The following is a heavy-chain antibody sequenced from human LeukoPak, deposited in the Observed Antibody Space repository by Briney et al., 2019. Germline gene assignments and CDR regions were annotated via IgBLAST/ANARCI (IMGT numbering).Heavy chain of an antibody. CDR3: ASLTYYYDSSGQTGGWFDP. J-gene: IGHJ5*02. V-gene: IGHV4-34*01. CDR1: GGSISSYY. CDR2: INHSGST. Sequence: SETLSLTCTVSGGSISSYYWSWIRQPPGKGLEWIGEINHSGSTNYNPSLKSRVTISVDTSKNQFSLKLSSVTAADTAVYYCASLTYYYDSSGQTGGWFDPWGQGTLVTVSS. D-gene: IGHD3-22*01.